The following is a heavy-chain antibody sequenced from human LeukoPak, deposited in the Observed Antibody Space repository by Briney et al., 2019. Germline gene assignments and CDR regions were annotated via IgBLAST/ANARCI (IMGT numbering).Heavy chain of an antibody. Sequence: PSETLSLTCTVSGGSISSSSYYWGWIRQPPGKGLEWIGSIYYSGSTYYNPSLKSRVTISVDTSKNQFSLKLSSVTAADTAVYYCARGITMIVVVRLPDYWGQGTLVTVSS. CDR1: GGSISSSSYY. D-gene: IGHD3-22*01. CDR2: IYYSGST. V-gene: IGHV4-39*07. J-gene: IGHJ4*02. CDR3: ARGITMIVVVRLPDY.